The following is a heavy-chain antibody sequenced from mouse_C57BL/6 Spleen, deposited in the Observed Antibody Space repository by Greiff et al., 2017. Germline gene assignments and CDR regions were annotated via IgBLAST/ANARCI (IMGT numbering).Heavy chain of an antibody. Sequence: VQLQQPGAELVRPGSSVKLSCKASGYTFTSYWMDWVKQRPGQGLEWIGNIYPSDSETHYNQKFKDKATLTVDKSSSTAYMQLSSLTSEDSAVYYCANGGNYAAMDYWGQGTSVTVSS. J-gene: IGHJ4*01. CDR1: GYTFTSYW. CDR3: ANGGNYAAMDY. V-gene: IGHV1-61*01. CDR2: IYPSDSET. D-gene: IGHD2-1*01.